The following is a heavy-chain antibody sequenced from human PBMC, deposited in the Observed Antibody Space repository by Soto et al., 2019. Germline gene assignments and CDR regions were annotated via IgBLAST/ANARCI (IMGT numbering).Heavy chain of an antibody. CDR1: GFIFDNYA. J-gene: IGHJ4*02. Sequence: EVQLLESGGGLVQPGGSLRLSCAASGFIFDNYAMSWVRQAPGKGLEWISTISGGGSATFYADSVKGRFTISGDSSKSTMYLQMHSLRAEDTAIYYRAKIKQGYFDYWGQGTQVIVSS. V-gene: IGHV3-23*01. CDR3: AKIKQGYFDY. CDR2: ISGGGSAT.